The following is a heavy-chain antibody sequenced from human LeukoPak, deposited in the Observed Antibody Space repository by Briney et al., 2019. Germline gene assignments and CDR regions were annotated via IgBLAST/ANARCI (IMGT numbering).Heavy chain of an antibody. Sequence: ASVKVSCKASGYTFTGYYMHWVRQAPGQGLEWMGWISAYNGNTNYAQKLQGRVTMTTDTSTSTAYMELRSLRSDDTAVYYCARRSGYCSSTSCYADYYYYYMDVWGKGTTVTVSS. D-gene: IGHD2-2*01. CDR2: ISAYNGNT. CDR3: ARRSGYCSSTSCYADYYYYYMDV. J-gene: IGHJ6*03. CDR1: GYTFTGYY. V-gene: IGHV1-18*04.